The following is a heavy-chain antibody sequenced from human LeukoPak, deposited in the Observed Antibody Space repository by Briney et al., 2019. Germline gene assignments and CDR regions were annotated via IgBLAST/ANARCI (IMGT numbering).Heavy chain of an antibody. D-gene: IGHD1-20*01. Sequence: PGGSLRLSCTVSGFTVSSNSMSWVRQSPGTGLEWIGEIWHSGYTNYNPSLKSRVTISVDTSKNQFSLRLTSVTAADTAIYYCASRYNWNHFDYWGHGTLVTVSS. CDR1: GFTVSSNS. CDR2: IWHSGYT. CDR3: ASRYNWNHFDY. V-gene: IGHV4-4*02. J-gene: IGHJ4*01.